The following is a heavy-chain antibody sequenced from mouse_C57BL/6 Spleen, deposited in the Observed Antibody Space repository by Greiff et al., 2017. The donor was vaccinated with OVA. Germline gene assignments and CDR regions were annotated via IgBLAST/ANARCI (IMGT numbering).Heavy chain of an antibody. CDR3: ARVGDYDDAMDY. CDR2: IYPGDGDT. J-gene: IGHJ4*01. D-gene: IGHD2-4*01. Sequence: VQLQQSGPELVKPGASVKISCKASGYAFSSSWMNWVKQRPGKGLEWIGRIYPGDGDTNYNGKFKGKATLTADKSSSTAYMQLSSLTSEDSAVYFCARVGDYDDAMDYWGQGTSVTVSS. CDR1: GYAFSSSW. V-gene: IGHV1-82*01.